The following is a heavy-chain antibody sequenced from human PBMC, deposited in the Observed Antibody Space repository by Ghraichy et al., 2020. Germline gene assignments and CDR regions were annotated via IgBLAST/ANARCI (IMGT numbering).Heavy chain of an antibody. CDR3: ARGSTVVRFYYYDGMDV. V-gene: IGHV3-48*02. D-gene: IGHD4-23*01. CDR2: ITSSSRFT. Sequence: GSLRLSCVGSGITFSSYSMNWVRQSPGKGLEWVSYITSSSRFTSYADSVKGRFTISRDNAQNSLYLQMNSLRDEDTAVYYCARGSTVVRFYYYDGMDVWGQGTTVTVSS. J-gene: IGHJ6*02. CDR1: GITFSSYS.